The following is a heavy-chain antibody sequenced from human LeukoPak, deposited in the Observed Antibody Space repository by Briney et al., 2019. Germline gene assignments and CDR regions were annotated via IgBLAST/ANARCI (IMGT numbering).Heavy chain of an antibody. V-gene: IGHV4-59*01. CDR1: GGSISSYY. CDR3: ARDSSSWYPYWYFDR. Sequence: SETLSLTCTVSGGSISSYYWSWIRQPPGKGLEWIGSIYYSGSTNYNPSLKSRVTISVDTSKNQFSLKLSSVTAADTAVYYCARDSSSWYPYWYFDRWGRGTLVTVSS. J-gene: IGHJ2*01. CDR2: IYYSGST. D-gene: IGHD6-13*01.